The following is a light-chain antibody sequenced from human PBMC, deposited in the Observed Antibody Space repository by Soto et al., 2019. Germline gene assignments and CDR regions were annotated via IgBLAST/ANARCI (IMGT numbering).Light chain of an antibody. J-gene: IGKJ1*01. CDR2: KAS. Sequence: DIQMTQSPSTLSASVGDRVTITCRASQSISSWLAWYQQKPGKAPKLLIYKASSLESGVPSRFSSSGSGTEFTLTISSLQPDDFATHYCQQYNSYPWTFGQGTKVEIK. V-gene: IGKV1-5*03. CDR3: QQYNSYPWT. CDR1: QSISSW.